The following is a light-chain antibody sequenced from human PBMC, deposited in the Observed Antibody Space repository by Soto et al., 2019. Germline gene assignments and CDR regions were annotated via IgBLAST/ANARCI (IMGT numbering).Light chain of an antibody. CDR2: AVT. Sequence: QSVLTQPPSASGFPGQSVTISCTGTSSDVGGYNFVSWYQQHPGKAPKLMIYAVTKRPSGVPDRFSGSKSGNTASLTVSGLQAEDEADYYCSSYAGSNNFVFGTGTKLTVL. V-gene: IGLV2-8*01. CDR1: SSDVGGYNF. CDR3: SSYAGSNNFV. J-gene: IGLJ1*01.